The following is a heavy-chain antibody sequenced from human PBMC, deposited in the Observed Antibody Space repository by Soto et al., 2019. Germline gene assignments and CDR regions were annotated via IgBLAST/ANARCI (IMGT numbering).Heavy chain of an antibody. CDR1: GGSISRGGYY. CDR2: IYYSGST. J-gene: IGHJ5*02. V-gene: IGHV4-31*03. Sequence: QVQLQESGPGLVKPSQTLSLTCTVSGGSISRGGYYWSWIRQHPGKGLEWIGYIYYSGSTYYNPSPXSXXTISIDTSKNQFSLKLTSVTAADTAVYYCARSVFPWGQGTLVTVSS. CDR3: ARSVFP.